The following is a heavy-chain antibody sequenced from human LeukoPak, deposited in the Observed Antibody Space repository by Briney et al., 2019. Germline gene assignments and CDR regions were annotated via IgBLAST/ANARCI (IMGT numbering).Heavy chain of an antibody. J-gene: IGHJ5*01. Sequence: PSETLSLTCAVSGASISSSIHYWGWVRQPPGKGLEWIGSGYYSGGTYYNQSLESRLTISVDTSNNRFSLKLKSVTAADTAVFYCARVTTGSTTLDSWGQGILVTVSS. CDR2: GYYSGGT. D-gene: IGHD1-1*01. V-gene: IGHV4-39*02. CDR1: GASISSSIHY. CDR3: ARVTTGSTTLDS.